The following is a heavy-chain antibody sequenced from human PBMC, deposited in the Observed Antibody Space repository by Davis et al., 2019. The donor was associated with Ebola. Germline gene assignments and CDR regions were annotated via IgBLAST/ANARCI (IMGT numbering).Heavy chain of an antibody. V-gene: IGHV3-74*01. D-gene: IGHD5-24*01. J-gene: IGHJ3*02. CDR3: IRVTRWLLKSTNPAFDI. Sequence: HTGGSLRLSCPASGFTFSGHWMHWVRQVPGKGLVWVSRINGDGSRTTYADSVKGRFTISRDNTKNTLYLQMNSLKTEDTAVYYCIRVTRWLLKSTNPAFDIWGQGAMVTVSS. CDR1: GFTFSGHW. CDR2: INGDGSRT.